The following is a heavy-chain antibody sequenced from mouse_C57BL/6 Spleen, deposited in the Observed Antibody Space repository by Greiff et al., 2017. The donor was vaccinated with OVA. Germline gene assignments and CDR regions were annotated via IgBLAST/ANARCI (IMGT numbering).Heavy chain of an antibody. D-gene: IGHD3-2*02. CDR2: ISYDGSN. CDR1: GYSITSGYY. Sequence: EVKLQESGPGLVKPSQSLSLTCSVPGYSITSGYYWNWIRQFPGNKLEWMGYISYDGSNNYNPSLKNRSSITRDTSKNQLFLKLNSVTTEDTATYYCARGDSRQLKPHFDNWGQGTTLTVSS. V-gene: IGHV3-6*01. CDR3: ARGDSRQLKPHFDN. J-gene: IGHJ2*01.